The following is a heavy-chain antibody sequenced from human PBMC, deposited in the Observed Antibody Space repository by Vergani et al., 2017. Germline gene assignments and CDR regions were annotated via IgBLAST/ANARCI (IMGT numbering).Heavy chain of an antibody. CDR1: GGSFSGYY. D-gene: IGHD5-24*01. CDR2: INHSGST. Sequence: QVQLQQWGAGLLKPSETLSLTCAVSGGSFSGYYWRWIRQPPGKGLEWIGEINHSGSTNYNPSLKSRVTISVDTSNNQFSLQLSSVTAADTAVYYCARRRSYYCYYMDFWGKGTMVTVS. V-gene: IGHV4-34*01. J-gene: IGHJ6*03. CDR3: ARRRSYYCYYMDF.